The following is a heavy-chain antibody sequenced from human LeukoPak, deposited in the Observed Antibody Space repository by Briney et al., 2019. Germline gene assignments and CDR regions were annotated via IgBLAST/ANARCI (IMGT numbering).Heavy chain of an antibody. CDR2: ISYDGSNK. CDR1: GFTFSSYA. D-gene: IGHD5-18*01. CDR3: AREGYSYGYYFDY. J-gene: IGHJ4*02. Sequence: GGSPRLSCAASGFTFSSYAVHWVRQAPGKGLEWVAVISYDGSNKYYADSVKGRFTISRDNSKNTLYLQMNSLRAEDTAVYYCAREGYSYGYYFDYWGQGTLVTVSS. V-gene: IGHV3-30-3*01.